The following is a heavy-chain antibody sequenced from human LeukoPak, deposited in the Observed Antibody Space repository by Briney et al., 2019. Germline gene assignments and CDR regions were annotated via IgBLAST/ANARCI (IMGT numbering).Heavy chain of an antibody. D-gene: IGHD6-25*01. J-gene: IGHJ3*02. CDR1: GYTFTSYY. CDR3: ARGARRAAGVGWAAFDI. Sequence: GASVKVSCKASGYTFTSYYMHWVRQAPGQGLEWMGIINPSGGSTSYAQKFQGRVTMTRDTSTSTVYMELSSLRSEDTAVYYCARGARRAAGVGWAAFDIWDQGTMVTVSS. V-gene: IGHV1-46*03. CDR2: INPSGGST.